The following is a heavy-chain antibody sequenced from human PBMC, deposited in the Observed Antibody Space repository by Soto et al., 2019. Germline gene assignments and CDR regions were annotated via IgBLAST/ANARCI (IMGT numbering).Heavy chain of an antibody. CDR2: IYYSGST. V-gene: IGHV4-59*01. CDR1: GGSISSYY. CDR3: AMSPCSSASCYTPYYHGMDV. J-gene: IGHJ6*02. Sequence: SETLSLTCTVSGGSISSYYWSWIRQSPGKGLEWIGYIYYSGSTNYNPSLKTRVTISIDTSKNHFSLKLNSVTAADTAVYYCAMSPCSSASCYTPYYHGMDVWGQGTTVTVSS. D-gene: IGHD2-2*02.